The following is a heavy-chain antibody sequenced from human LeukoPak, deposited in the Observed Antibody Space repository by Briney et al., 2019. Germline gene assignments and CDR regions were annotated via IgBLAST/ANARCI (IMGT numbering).Heavy chain of an antibody. CDR2: IYYSGST. CDR3: ARGGQSRPHFDY. CDR1: GGSISSYY. J-gene: IGHJ4*01. D-gene: IGHD6-19*01. Sequence: PSETLSLTCTVSGGSISSYYWSWIRQPPGKGLEWIGYIYYSGSTNYNPSLKSRVTISVDTSKNQFSLKLSSVTAADTAVYYCARGGQSRPHFDYWGHGTLVTVFS. V-gene: IGHV4-59*01.